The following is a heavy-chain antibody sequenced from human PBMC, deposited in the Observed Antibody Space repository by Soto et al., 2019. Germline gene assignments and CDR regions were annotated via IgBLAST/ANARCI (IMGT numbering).Heavy chain of an antibody. D-gene: IGHD3-10*01. V-gene: IGHV3-23*01. CDR1: GFTFSSYA. J-gene: IGHJ6*02. CDR2: VSAGGDMT. CDR3: ARGDRGGSGSPASYYYSGLDV. Sequence: DVQLLESRGHLVQPGGSLRLSCAASGFTFSSYAMSWVRQAPGKGLEWVSSVSAGGDMTYYSDSVKGRFTISRDNSNNALFLQMNSLRIEDTALYYCARGDRGGSGSPASYYYSGLDVWGQGATVTVS.